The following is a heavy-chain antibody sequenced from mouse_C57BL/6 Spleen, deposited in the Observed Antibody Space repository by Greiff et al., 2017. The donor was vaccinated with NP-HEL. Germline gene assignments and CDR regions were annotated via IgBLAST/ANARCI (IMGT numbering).Heavy chain of an antibody. CDR2: IGPGSGST. V-gene: IGHV1-77*01. J-gene: IGHJ3*01. D-gene: IGHD2-4*01. CDR3: ARSGDDYDGGAWFAY. CDR1: GYTFTDYY. Sequence: QVQLQQSGAELVKPGASVKISCKASGYTFTDYYINWVKQRPGQGLEWIGKIGPGSGSTYYNEKFKGKATLTADKSSSTAYMQLSSLTSEDSAVYFCARSGDDYDGGAWFAYWGQGTLVTVSA.